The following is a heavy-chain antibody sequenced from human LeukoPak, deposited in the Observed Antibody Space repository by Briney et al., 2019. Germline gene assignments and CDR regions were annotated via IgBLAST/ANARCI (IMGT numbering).Heavy chain of an antibody. D-gene: IGHD3-10*01. CDR1: GFTFTDYA. J-gene: IGHJ4*02. CDR2: FSGTGGYI. Sequence: GGSLRLSCVGSGFTFTDYAMSWVRQAPGKGLEWVSAFSGTGGYIYYADSVKGRFTVSRDNSKSTLYLQMNSLRAEDTAAYYCAKSLMVRGVNDYWGQGTLVTVSS. CDR3: AKSLMVRGVNDY. V-gene: IGHV3-23*01.